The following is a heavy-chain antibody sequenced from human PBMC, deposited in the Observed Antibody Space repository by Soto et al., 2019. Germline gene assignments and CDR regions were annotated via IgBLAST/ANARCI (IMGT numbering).Heavy chain of an antibody. J-gene: IGHJ4*02. Sequence: GGSLRLSCAASGFTFSSYSMNWVRQAPGKGLEWVSSISSSSSYIYYADSVKGRFTISRDNAKNSLYLQMNSLRAEDTAVYYCARDRTLPGEGQWLPEPGEFDYWGQGTLVTVSS. CDR3: ARDRTLPGEGQWLPEPGEFDY. D-gene: IGHD6-19*01. V-gene: IGHV3-21*01. CDR1: GFTFSSYS. CDR2: ISSSSSYI.